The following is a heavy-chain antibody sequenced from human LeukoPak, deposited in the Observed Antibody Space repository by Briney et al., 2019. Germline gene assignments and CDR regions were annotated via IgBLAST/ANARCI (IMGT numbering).Heavy chain of an antibody. CDR3: AKDRGSSKRGRETFVY. Sequence: GGFLRLSCAASGFTFSNYAMSWVRQAPGKGLEWVSAISGGGDSTYYADSVKGRFTISRDNSKNTLYLQMNSLRAEDTAVYYCAKDRGSSKRGRETFVYWGQGTLVTVSS. CDR1: GFTFSNYA. D-gene: IGHD6-13*01. CDR2: ISGGGDST. J-gene: IGHJ4*02. V-gene: IGHV3-23*01.